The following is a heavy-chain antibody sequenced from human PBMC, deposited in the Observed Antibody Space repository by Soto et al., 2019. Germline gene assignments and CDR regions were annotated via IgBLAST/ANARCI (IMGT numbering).Heavy chain of an antibody. J-gene: IGHJ4*02. CDR1: GGSITDSTYH. Sequence: PWETLSLTCTVSGGSITDSTYHWGWSRQPPGKGLEWIGSIYYTGNTYYNPSLKSRVTISMDTSKNQFSLTLNSVTAADTAMYYCSRLSNGRPGDFWGQGTLVTVSS. D-gene: IGHD2-8*01. V-gene: IGHV4-39*01. CDR3: SRLSNGRPGDF. CDR2: IYYTGNT.